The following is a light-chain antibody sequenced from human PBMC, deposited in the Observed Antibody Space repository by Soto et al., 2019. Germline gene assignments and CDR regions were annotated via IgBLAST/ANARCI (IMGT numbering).Light chain of an antibody. CDR2: DAS. CDR3: QRYDSLPPT. J-gene: IGKJ5*01. V-gene: IGKV1-33*01. CDR1: RDIGKY. Sequence: DIQMTQSPSSLSASVGDRVTITCQASRDIGKYLNWFQEKPGKAPKLLTYDASNLQTGVPSRFSGSGSGTDFTFTISSLQPEDFATYYCQRYDSLPPTSGQGTRLEIK.